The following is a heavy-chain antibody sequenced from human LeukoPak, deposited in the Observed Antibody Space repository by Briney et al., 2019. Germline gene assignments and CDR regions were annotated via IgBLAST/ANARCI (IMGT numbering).Heavy chain of an antibody. CDR1: GYTFSSYG. CDR3: ARGRNFDY. CDR2: ISAYSGDT. V-gene: IGHV1-18*04. Sequence: ASVRVSCKACGYTFSSYGISWVRQAPGQGLEWMGWISAYSGDTNYAQKFQGRVIMTTDTSTSPAYMELRSLRSDDTAVYYCARGRNFDYWGQGTLVTVSS. J-gene: IGHJ4*02.